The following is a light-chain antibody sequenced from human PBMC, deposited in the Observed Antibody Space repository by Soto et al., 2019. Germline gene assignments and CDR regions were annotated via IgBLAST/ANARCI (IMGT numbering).Light chain of an antibody. CDR3: QHYGSSYT. V-gene: IGKV3-20*01. Sequence: EIVLTQSPCTLPLSPGERASLSCRASQSVSSRYLAWYQQKPGQAPRLLIYDASYRAPGIPDRFSGSGSGTDFTLTISRLEPEYFAVYYGQHYGSSYTFGPGTKVDIK. J-gene: IGKJ3*01. CDR2: DAS. CDR1: QSVSSRY.